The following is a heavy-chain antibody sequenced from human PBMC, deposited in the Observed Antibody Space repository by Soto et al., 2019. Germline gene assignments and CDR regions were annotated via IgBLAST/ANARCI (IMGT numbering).Heavy chain of an antibody. J-gene: IGHJ4*02. D-gene: IGHD2-2*02. CDR1: GYTFTGYY. CDR2: INPNNGFT. V-gene: IGHV1-2*02. Sequence: QVQLVQSGAEVKKPGASVEVSCKASGYTFTGYYMHWVRQAPGQGLEWMGWINPNNGFTKYAQKFQGRVIMTRDTSISTAYMVLRRLKSDDTAEYHCARAAIGGDYYYFYYWGQRTLVTASS. CDR3: ARAAIGGDYYYFYY.